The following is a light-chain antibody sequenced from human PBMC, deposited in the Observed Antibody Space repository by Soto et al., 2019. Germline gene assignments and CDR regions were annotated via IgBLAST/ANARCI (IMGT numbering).Light chain of an antibody. J-gene: IGLJ1*01. V-gene: IGLV2-8*01. Sequence: QSALTQPPSASGSPGQSVIISCTGTSSDVGANNYVSWYQQHPGKAPKLMIYEVTKRPSGVPDRFSGSKSGNTASLTVSGLQAEDEADYYCSSYAGANRVFGTGTKVTVL. CDR1: SSDVGANNY. CDR2: EVT. CDR3: SSYAGANRV.